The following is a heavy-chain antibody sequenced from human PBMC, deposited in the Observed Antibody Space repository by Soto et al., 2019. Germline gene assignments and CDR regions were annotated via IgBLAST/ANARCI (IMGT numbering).Heavy chain of an antibody. CDR1: GCSICSYY. CDR2: IYYSGST. Sequence: SETLSLSCTVSGCSICSYYWSWIRQPPGKGLEWIGYIYYSGSTNYNPSLKSRVTISVDTSKNQFSLKLSSVTAADTAVYYCARTTARPCYYYYYMDVWGKGTTVTVSS. CDR3: ARTTARPCYYYYYMDV. V-gene: IGHV4-59*01. J-gene: IGHJ6*03. D-gene: IGHD4-4*01.